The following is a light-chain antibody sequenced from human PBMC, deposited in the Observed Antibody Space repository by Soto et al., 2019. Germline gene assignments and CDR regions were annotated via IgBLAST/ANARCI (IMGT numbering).Light chain of an antibody. J-gene: IGKJ1*01. Sequence: DIQMTQSPSTLSASVGDRVTITCRASQSISSWLAWYQQKPGKAPKLLIYDASSLESGVPSRFSGSGSGTEFTLTISGLQPDDFATYYCQQYNSYWRTFGQGTKVDIK. CDR1: QSISSW. CDR2: DAS. V-gene: IGKV1-5*01. CDR3: QQYNSYWRT.